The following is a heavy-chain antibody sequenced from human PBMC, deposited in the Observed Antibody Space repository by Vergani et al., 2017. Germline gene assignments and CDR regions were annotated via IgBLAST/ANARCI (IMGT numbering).Heavy chain of an antibody. D-gene: IGHD3-10*01. CDR2: IIPILGTA. V-gene: IGHV1-69*11. Sequence: QVQLVQSGAEVKKPGSSVKVSCKASGGTFSSYAISWVRQAPGQGLEWMGRIIPILGTANYAQKFQGRVTITADESTSTAYRELSSLRSEDTAVYYCARDLGITMVRGAFDYWGQGTLVTVSS. J-gene: IGHJ4*02. CDR3: ARDLGITMVRGAFDY. CDR1: GGTFSSYA.